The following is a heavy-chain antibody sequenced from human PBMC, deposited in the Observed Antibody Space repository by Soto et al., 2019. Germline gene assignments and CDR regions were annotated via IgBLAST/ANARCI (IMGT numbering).Heavy chain of an antibody. CDR1: GGTFSNHA. Sequence: SEKVSYKASGGTFSNHAISLVRQAPRQGREWMGGVRPIFCTANYAQKFQGRVTITADDSTSTAYMELSSLRSEDTAVYYCARDRGLVSSSWQYYYYGMDVWGQGTTVTVSS. D-gene: IGHD6-13*01. J-gene: IGHJ6*02. V-gene: IGHV1-69*13. CDR2: VRPIFCTA. CDR3: ARDRGLVSSSWQYYYYGMDV.